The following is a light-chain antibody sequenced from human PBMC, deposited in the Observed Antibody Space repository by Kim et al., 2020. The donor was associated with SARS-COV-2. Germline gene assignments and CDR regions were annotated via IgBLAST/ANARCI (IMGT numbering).Light chain of an antibody. Sequence: VSPGERSTLSCGARDTVSSNVAWYQQKPGQAPRLLIYGASTRATGSPARFSGSGYGTEFSLTISSLQSEDFAVYYCQQYNNWPLSFGGGTKVDIK. CDR3: QQYNNWPLS. CDR1: DTVSSN. CDR2: GAS. V-gene: IGKV3-15*01. J-gene: IGKJ4*01.